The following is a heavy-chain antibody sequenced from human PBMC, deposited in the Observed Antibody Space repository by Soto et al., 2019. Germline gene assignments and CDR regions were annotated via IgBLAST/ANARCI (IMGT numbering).Heavy chain of an antibody. CDR2: IYNGGNT. D-gene: IGHD3-10*01. Sequence: PSETLFLTCSVSGGSISSYYWSWIRQSAGKGLEWIGRIYNGGNTQYNPSLKSRVTMSADTSKNQFSLRLNSVTAADTAVYYCARDGSDSYGLDVRGQGTTGTVSS. V-gene: IGHV4-4*07. CDR3: ARDGSDSYGLDV. J-gene: IGHJ6*02. CDR1: GGSISSYY.